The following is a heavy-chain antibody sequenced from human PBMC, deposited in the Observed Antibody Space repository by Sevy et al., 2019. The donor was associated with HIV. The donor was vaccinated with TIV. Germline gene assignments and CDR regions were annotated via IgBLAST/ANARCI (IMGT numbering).Heavy chain of an antibody. CDR1: GYSIRSGYY. CDR3: ARNNNKRFDP. CDR2: VFHSGSA. J-gene: IGHJ5*01. Sequence: SETLSLTCAVSGYSIRSGYYWDWIRQSPGKGLEWIGSVFHSGSAYYNPSLKSRVTISVDTSKNHFSLKRYSVTAADTAVYYCARNNNKRFDPWGQGTLVTVSS. V-gene: IGHV4-38-2*01.